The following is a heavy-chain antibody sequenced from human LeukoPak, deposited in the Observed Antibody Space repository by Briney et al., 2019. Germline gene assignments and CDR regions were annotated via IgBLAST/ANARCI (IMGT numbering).Heavy chain of an antibody. CDR2: INPNSGGT. CDR1: GGTFSSYA. J-gene: IGHJ4*02. D-gene: IGHD3-10*01. CDR3: ARDYYGSGSLDY. V-gene: IGHV1-2*02. Sequence: ASEKVSCKASGGTFSSYAISWVRQAPGQGLEWMGWINPNSGGTNYAQKFQGRVTMTRDTSISIAYMELSRLRSDDTAVYYCARDYYGSGSLDYWGQGTLVTVSS.